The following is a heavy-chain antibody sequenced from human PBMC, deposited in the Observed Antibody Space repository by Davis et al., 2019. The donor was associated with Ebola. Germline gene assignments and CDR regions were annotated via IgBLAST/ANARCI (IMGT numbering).Heavy chain of an antibody. D-gene: IGHD1-14*01. V-gene: IGHV3-7*01. Sequence: PGGSLRLSCAASGFTFSSYGMHWVRQPPGKGLEWVAHMKQDGSEIYYVDSVKGRFTISRDNSKNTLYLQMSSLRAEDTAVYYCARDLPGGDWYFDLWGRGTLVTVSS. J-gene: IGHJ2*01. CDR2: MKQDGSEI. CDR1: GFTFSSYG. CDR3: ARDLPGGDWYFDL.